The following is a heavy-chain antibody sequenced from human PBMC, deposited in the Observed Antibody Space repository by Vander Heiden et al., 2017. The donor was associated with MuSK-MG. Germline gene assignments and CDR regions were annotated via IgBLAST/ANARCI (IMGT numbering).Heavy chain of an antibody. D-gene: IGHD2-15*01. V-gene: IGHV3-15*01. J-gene: IGHJ6*03. CDR3: TTGFCSGGSCYYYFYMDL. CDR2: IKSESDGGTT. CDR1: GFMVYNAW. Sequence: EVQLVESGGGSVRSGGSLSLACAAPGFMVYNAWVNLVRQAPGKWLEWVARIKSESDGGTTDYAAPVKGRFTISRDDSKNAVYLQMNSLKNEDTAVYYCTTGFCSGGSCYYYFYMDLWGKGTTVNVSS.